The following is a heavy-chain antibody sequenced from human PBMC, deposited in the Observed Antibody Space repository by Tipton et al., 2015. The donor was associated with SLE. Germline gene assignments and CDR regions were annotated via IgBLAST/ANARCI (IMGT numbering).Heavy chain of an antibody. V-gene: IGHV3-9*01. Sequence: SLRLSCTASGFTFDDYAMHWVRQAPGKGLEWVSGISWNSGGIGYADSVQGRFTISRDNAKNPLYLQMDSLRAEDTALYFCARRGVTNNYYYYYMDVWGKGTTVTVSS. D-gene: IGHD4-17*01. CDR3: ARRGVTNNYYYYYMDV. J-gene: IGHJ6*03. CDR2: ISWNSGGI. CDR1: GFTFDDYA.